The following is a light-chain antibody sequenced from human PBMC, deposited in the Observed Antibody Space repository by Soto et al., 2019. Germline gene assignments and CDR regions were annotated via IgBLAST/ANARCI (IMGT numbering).Light chain of an antibody. CDR2: AAS. J-gene: IGKJ1*01. CDR1: QSISSW. V-gene: IGKV1-9*01. CDR3: QQYNNWPPWT. Sequence: EIELTQSPSFLSASVVDRGTVTCRASQSISSWLAWYQQKPGRAPKLLIYAASTLQNGVPSRFSGSGSGTDFTLTTSTFQYEDFAVYYCQQYNNWPPWTFAQGTKLKI.